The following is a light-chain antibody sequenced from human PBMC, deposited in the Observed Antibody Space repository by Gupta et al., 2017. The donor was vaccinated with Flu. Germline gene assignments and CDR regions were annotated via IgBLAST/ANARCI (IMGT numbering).Light chain of an antibody. CDR1: SSDVGTYNN. CDR2: EVS. Sequence: SSDVGTYNNVSWYLQHPGKAPKLMIYEVSNRPSGVSNRFSGSKPGNTASLTISGLQAEDEADYYCSSYTTNAALYAFGTGTKVTVL. J-gene: IGLJ1*01. V-gene: IGLV2-14*01. CDR3: SSYTTNAALYA.